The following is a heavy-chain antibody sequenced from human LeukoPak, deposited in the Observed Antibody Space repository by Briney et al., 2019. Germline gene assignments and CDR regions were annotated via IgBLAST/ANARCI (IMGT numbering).Heavy chain of an antibody. CDR2: VYYTGRT. D-gene: IGHD1-14*01. CDR3: ARKDHLGYY. J-gene: IGHJ4*02. V-gene: IGHV4-59*12. CDR1: GGSLTGYY. Sequence: SESLSLTCTVSGGSLTGYYWSWIRQPPGKGLEWIAYVYYTGRTLYNPSLESRVTISVDTSKTQISLKLTSVTAADTAVYYCARKDHLGYYWGQGTLVTVSS.